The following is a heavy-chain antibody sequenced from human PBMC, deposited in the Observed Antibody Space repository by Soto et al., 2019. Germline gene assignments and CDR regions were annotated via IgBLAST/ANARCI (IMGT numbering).Heavy chain of an antibody. Sequence: SETLSLTCSVSGGSIISHHWSWIRQPPGKGLEWIGYIHYSGSTDYNPSLKSRLTISVDTSKNQFSLKLTSVTAADTAVYYCARGIVLVPAAIANWFDPWGQGTLVTVSS. CDR1: GGSIISHH. D-gene: IGHD2-2*02. J-gene: IGHJ5*02. CDR3: ARGIVLVPAAIANWFDP. CDR2: IHYSGST. V-gene: IGHV4-59*11.